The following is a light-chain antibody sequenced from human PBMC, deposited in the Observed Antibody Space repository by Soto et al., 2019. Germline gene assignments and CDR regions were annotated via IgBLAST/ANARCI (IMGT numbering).Light chain of an antibody. CDR2: AAS. Sequence: DIQMTQSPSSLSASLGDRDAITCRASQGISIYLAWYQQKPGKVPKVLIYAASTLQAGVPTRFSGSGSGTDFTLTISSLQPEDVATYYCQKYDHAPWTFGQGTKVDIK. V-gene: IGKV1-27*01. CDR3: QKYDHAPWT. J-gene: IGKJ1*01. CDR1: QGISIY.